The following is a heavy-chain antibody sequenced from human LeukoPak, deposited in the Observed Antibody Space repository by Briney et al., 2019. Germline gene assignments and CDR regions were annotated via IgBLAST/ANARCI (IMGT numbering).Heavy chain of an antibody. V-gene: IGHV3-23*01. CDR3: AKDHSNADWYFDL. J-gene: IGHJ2*01. CDR2: ISGSGGTT. D-gene: IGHD4-11*01. Sequence: PGGSLRLSCEASGFSFSTYAMNWVRQAPGKGLEWVSGISGSGGTTYNADSVEGRFTISRDNSKNRLYLLMNGLRVEHTAVYFCAKDHSNADWYFDLWGRGTLVTVSP. CDR1: GFSFSTYA.